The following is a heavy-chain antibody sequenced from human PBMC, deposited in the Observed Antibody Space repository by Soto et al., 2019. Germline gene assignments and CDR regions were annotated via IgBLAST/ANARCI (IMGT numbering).Heavy chain of an antibody. D-gene: IGHD3-16*01. CDR2: MNPNSGNT. CDR1: GYTFTSYD. J-gene: IGHJ3*02. CDR3: ARGSRFTFGGGPDAFDI. Sequence: ASVKVSCKASGYTFTSYDINWVRQATGQGLEWMGWMNPNSGNTGYAQKFQGRVTMTRNTSISTAYMELSSLRSEDTAVYYCARGSRFTFGGGPDAFDIWGKGTRVTVSS. V-gene: IGHV1-8*01.